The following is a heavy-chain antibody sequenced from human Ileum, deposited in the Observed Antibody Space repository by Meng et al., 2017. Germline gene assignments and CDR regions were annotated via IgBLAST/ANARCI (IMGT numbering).Heavy chain of an antibody. Sequence: GESLKISCEASGFTFNNYDFHWVRHAPAKGLEWVSAIGRGGDTYYPGSVKGRFTMSRENAKNSIYLQMNSLTAGDTAVYYCARESMDTDSKRWNDWYFDLWGRGTLVTVSS. J-gene: IGHJ2*01. CDR3: ARESMDTDSKRWNDWYFDL. CDR2: IGRGGDT. D-gene: IGHD5-18*01. CDR1: GFTFNNYD. V-gene: IGHV3-13*01.